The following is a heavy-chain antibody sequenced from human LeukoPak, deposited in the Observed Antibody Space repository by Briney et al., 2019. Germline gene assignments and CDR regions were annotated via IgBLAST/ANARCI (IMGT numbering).Heavy chain of an antibody. Sequence: ASVKVSCKASGYAFPSYYMHWVRQAPGQGLEWMGIINPSGGSTSYAQKFQGRVTMTRDTSTSTVYMELSSLRSEDTAVYYCARDLSSIAAADEYFQHWGQGTLVTVSS. V-gene: IGHV1-46*01. CDR3: ARDLSSIAAADEYFQH. D-gene: IGHD6-13*01. CDR1: GYAFPSYY. J-gene: IGHJ1*01. CDR2: INPSGGST.